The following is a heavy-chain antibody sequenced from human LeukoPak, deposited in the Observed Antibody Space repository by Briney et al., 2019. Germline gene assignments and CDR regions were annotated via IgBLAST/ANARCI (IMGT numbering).Heavy chain of an antibody. V-gene: IGHV3-30*04. Sequence: GRPLRLSCAASGFTFSSYAMHWVRQAPGKGLEWVAVISYDGSNKYYADSVKGRSTISRDNSKNTLYLQMNSLRAEDTAVYYCAREVDTAMSLDYWGQGTLVTVSS. CDR3: AREVDTAMSLDY. J-gene: IGHJ4*02. CDR1: GFTFSSYA. CDR2: ISYDGSNK. D-gene: IGHD5-18*01.